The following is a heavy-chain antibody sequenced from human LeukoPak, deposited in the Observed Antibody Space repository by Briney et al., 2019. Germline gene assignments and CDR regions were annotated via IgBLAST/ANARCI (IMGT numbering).Heavy chain of an antibody. J-gene: IGHJ4*02. Sequence: SETLSLTCTVSGGSISSSSYYWGWIRQPPGKGLEWIGSIHYSGSTYYNPSLNSRVTISEDTSKNQFSLKMSSVTAADTAVYYCARHIDCSGGSCYFDYWGQGTLVTVSS. V-gene: IGHV4-39*01. CDR2: IHYSGST. CDR1: GGSISSSSYY. CDR3: ARHIDCSGGSCYFDY. D-gene: IGHD2-15*01.